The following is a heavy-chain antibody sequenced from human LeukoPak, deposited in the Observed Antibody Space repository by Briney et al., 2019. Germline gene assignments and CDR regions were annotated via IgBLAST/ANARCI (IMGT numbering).Heavy chain of an antibody. V-gene: IGHV3-74*01. CDR3: VSSLHGFSYGPGY. D-gene: IGHD3-10*01. CDR2: INRDGGGT. J-gene: IGHJ4*02. CDR1: RFTFSDYW. Sequence: GGSLRLSCAASRFTFSDYWMHWVRQAPGKGLVWVSRINRDGGGTTYADSVKGRFTISRDNAKNTLYLQMNSLRAEDTAVYYCVSSLHGFSYGPGYWGQGTLVIVSS.